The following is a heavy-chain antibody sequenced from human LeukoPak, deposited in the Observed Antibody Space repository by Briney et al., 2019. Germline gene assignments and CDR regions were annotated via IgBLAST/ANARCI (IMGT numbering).Heavy chain of an antibody. CDR1: GFSFNIYS. D-gene: IGHD2-21*01. CDR2: TNSADESK. Sequence: PGGSLRLSCAASGFSFNIYSMYWVRQAPGKGLEWVSITNSADESKYYADSVKGRFTISRDNSKNTLSLQMNTLRADDTAVYYCVRDNYGGILDFWGQGTLVTVSS. V-gene: IGHV3-23*01. CDR3: VRDNYGGILDF. J-gene: IGHJ4*02.